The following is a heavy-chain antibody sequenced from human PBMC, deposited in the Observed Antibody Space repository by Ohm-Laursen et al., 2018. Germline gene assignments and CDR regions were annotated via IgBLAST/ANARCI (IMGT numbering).Heavy chain of an antibody. D-gene: IGHD5-18*01. Sequence: SETLSLTCAVYGGSFSGYYWSWIRQSPGKGLEWIGEINHSGSTNYNPSLKSRVTISVDTSKNQFPLKLSSVTAADTAVYYCARGIQLWKQYYYYYYGMDVWGQGTTVTVSS. J-gene: IGHJ6*02. CDR1: GGSFSGYY. CDR2: INHSGST. CDR3: ARGIQLWKQYYYYYYGMDV. V-gene: IGHV4-34*01.